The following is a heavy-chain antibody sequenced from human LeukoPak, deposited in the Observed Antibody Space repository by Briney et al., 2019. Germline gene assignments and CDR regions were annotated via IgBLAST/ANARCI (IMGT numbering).Heavy chain of an antibody. CDR3: ARVGGSGSYYDY. CDR2: ISSNGGST. D-gene: IGHD3-10*01. V-gene: IGHV3-64*01. J-gene: IGHJ4*02. Sequence: GGSLRLSCAASGFTFGSYAMHWVRQAPGKGLEYVSDISSNGGSTYYTNSVKGRFTISRDNSKNTLYLQLGSLRAEDMAVYYCARVGGSGSYYDYWGQGTLVTVSS. CDR1: GFTFGSYA.